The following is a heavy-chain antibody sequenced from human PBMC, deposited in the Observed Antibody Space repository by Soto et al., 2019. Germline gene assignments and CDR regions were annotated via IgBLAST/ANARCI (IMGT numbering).Heavy chain of an antibody. V-gene: IGHV1-2*02. CDR2: INPNSGDT. CDR3: ARARTYYFETSAFDY. Sequence: ASVKVSCKASGYTFSGYYIYWVRQAPGQGLEWMGWINPNSGDTSYAQKFQGRVTMTRDSSINTAYKELSRLRSDDTAVYYCARARTYYFETSAFDYWGQGTPVTVSS. CDR1: GYTFSGYY. J-gene: IGHJ4*02. D-gene: IGHD3-22*01.